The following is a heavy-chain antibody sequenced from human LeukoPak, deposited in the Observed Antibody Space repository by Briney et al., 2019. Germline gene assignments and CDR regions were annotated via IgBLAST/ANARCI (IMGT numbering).Heavy chain of an antibody. CDR1: GFTFSSYS. Sequence: GGSLRLSCAASGFTFSSYSMNWVRQAPGKGLEWVSSISSSSSYIYYADSVKGRFTISRDNAKNSLYLQMNSLRAEDTAVYYCARDLYADYVNWFDPWGQGTLVTVSS. V-gene: IGHV3-21*01. D-gene: IGHD4-17*01. J-gene: IGHJ5*02. CDR2: ISSSSSYI. CDR3: ARDLYADYVNWFDP.